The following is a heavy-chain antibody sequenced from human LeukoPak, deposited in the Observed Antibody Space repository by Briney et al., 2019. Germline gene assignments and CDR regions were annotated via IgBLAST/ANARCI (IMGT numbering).Heavy chain of an antibody. J-gene: IGHJ4*02. D-gene: IGHD5-12*01. CDR1: GYTFTSYG. CDR2: ISAYDGNT. Sequence: ASVTVSCKASGYTFTSYGITWVRQAPGQGLEWMGWISAYDGNTKYAQKLQGRVTMTTDTSTSTAYMELRSLTSDDTAVYYCAREAYSGYDSRCFAYWGQGTLVTVSS. CDR3: AREAYSGYDSRCFAY. V-gene: IGHV1-18*01.